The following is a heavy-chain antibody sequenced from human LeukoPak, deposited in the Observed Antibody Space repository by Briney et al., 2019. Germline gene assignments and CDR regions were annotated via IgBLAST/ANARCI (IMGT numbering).Heavy chain of an antibody. CDR1: GGSISSYY. CDR2: IYYSGST. CDR3: ATDPLVDYGDYNPYYYYGMDV. Sequence: SETLSLTCTVSGGSISSYYWSWIRQPPGKGLEWIGYIYYSGSTNYNPSLKSRVTISVDTSKNQFSLKLSSVTAADTAVYYCATDPLVDYGDYNPYYYYGMDVWGQGTTVTVSS. V-gene: IGHV4-59*01. J-gene: IGHJ6*02. D-gene: IGHD4-17*01.